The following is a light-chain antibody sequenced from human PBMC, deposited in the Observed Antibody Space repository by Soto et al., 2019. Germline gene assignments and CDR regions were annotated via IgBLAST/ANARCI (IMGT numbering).Light chain of an antibody. V-gene: IGKV3-11*01. CDR2: DAS. CDR1: QSVSRS. Sequence: EIVLTQSPATVSLSPGERATLSCRASQSVSRSLAWFQQKPGQAPRLLIYDASNRATGIPARFSGSGSGTDFTLTISSLEPEDFALYYCQHRGNWPLTFGGGTKVDI. J-gene: IGKJ4*01. CDR3: QHRGNWPLT.